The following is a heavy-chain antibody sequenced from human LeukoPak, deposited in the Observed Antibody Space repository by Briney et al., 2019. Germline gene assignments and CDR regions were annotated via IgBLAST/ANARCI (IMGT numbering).Heavy chain of an antibody. CDR1: GFTFSSYA. V-gene: IGHV3-23*01. J-gene: IGHJ4*02. D-gene: IGHD3-22*01. Sequence: GGSLGLSCVVSGFTFSSYAMSWVRQAPGKGLEWVSAVGGGGRNTFYADSVQGRFTISRDNSKNTLYLQMNSLRGEDTAVYYCAKDLDSSGSYPGPFDDWGQGTLVTVSS. CDR2: VGGGGRNT. CDR3: AKDLDSSGSYPGPFDD.